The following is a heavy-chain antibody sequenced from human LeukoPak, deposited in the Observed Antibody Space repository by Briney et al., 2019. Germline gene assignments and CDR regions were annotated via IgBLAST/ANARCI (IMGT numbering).Heavy chain of an antibody. V-gene: IGHV3-7*01. CDR2: IKQDGSEK. J-gene: IGHJ3*02. Sequence: GGSLRLSCAASGFTFSSYWMSWVRQAPGKGLEWVANIKQDGSEKYYVDSVKGRFTISRDNAKHSLYLQMNSLRAEDTAVYYCARIRDGYNRDAFDIWGQGTMVTVSS. D-gene: IGHD5-24*01. CDR3: ARIRDGYNRDAFDI. CDR1: GFTFSSYW.